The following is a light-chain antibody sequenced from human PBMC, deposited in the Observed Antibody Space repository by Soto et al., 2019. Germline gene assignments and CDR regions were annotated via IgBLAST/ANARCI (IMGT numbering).Light chain of an antibody. V-gene: IGLV2-23*02. J-gene: IGLJ1*01. CDR2: EVT. CDR1: SSNIGGNS. CDR3: CSFAGASILYV. Sequence: QSVMTQPPSVSAAPGQKVTISCSGSSSNIGGNSVSWYQQYPGKAPKLIIYEVTKRPSGVSSRFSASKSGNTASLTISGLQAEDEGDYYCCSFAGASILYVFGTGTKLTVL.